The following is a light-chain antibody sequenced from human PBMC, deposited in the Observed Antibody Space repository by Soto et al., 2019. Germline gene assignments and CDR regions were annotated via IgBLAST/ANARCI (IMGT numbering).Light chain of an antibody. V-gene: IGLV2-11*01. Sequence: QSALTQPRSVSGSPGQSVTMSCTGTSSDVGGYNYVSWYQHDPGKAPKLMISDVSKRPSGVPDRFSGSKSRNTASLTISGLQAEDEADYYCCSYAGSYSRVFGGGTKLTVL. CDR1: SSDVGGYNY. CDR3: CSYAGSYSRV. CDR2: DVS. J-gene: IGLJ3*02.